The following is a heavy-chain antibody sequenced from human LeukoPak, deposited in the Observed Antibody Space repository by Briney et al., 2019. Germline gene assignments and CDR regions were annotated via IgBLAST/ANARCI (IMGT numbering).Heavy chain of an antibody. CDR2: IIPIFGTA. CDR3: ARGYYYDSSGYSH. J-gene: IGHJ4*02. V-gene: IGHV1-69*06. CDR1: GYTFTGYY. D-gene: IGHD3-22*01. Sequence: ASVKVSCKASGYTFTGYYMHWVRQAPGQGLEWMGGIIPIFGTANYAQKFQGRVTITADKSTSTAYMELSSLRSEDTAVYYCARGYYYDSSGYSHWGQGTLVTVSS.